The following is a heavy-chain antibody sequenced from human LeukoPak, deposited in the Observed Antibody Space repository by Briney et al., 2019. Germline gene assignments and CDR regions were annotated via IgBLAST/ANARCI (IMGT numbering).Heavy chain of an antibody. CDR2: INPNSGGT. Sequence: ASVKVSCKASGYTFTDCYMHWVRQAPGQGLEWMGWINPNSGGTNYAQKFQGRVTMIRDTSISTAYMELSRLRSDDTAVYYCARVYSNLGGYYYYMDVWGKGTTVTVSS. V-gene: IGHV1-2*02. J-gene: IGHJ6*03. CDR3: ARVYSNLGGYYYYMDV. D-gene: IGHD4-11*01. CDR1: GYTFTDCY.